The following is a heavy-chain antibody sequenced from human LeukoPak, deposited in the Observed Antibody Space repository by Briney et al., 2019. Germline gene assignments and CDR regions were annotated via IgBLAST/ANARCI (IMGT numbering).Heavy chain of an antibody. CDR2: IKSDGSST. J-gene: IGHJ4*02. Sequence: GGSLRLSCAASGFTFSTYWMHWVRQAPGKGLVWVSRIKSDGSSTSYADSVKGRFTISRDNTRNTLFLQMNSLRAEDTAVYYCARYYYDSSRGAYWGQGTLVTVSS. V-gene: IGHV3-74*01. CDR3: ARYYYDSSRGAY. CDR1: GFTFSTYW. D-gene: IGHD3-22*01.